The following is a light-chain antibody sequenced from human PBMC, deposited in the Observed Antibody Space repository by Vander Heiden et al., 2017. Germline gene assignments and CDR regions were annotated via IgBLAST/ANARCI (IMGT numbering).Light chain of an antibody. CDR3: QQYNNYV. Sequence: DIQVTQSPSIVSATIGDTITITCRPRQPMHSWMAWYQKRQGTATKVLIQKASNRESGVPSRFSGSGSGTEFTLTISSLQTEDFATYYCQQYNNYVFGQGTKVEMK. CDR2: KAS. V-gene: IGKV1-5*03. CDR1: QPMHSW. J-gene: IGKJ2*01.